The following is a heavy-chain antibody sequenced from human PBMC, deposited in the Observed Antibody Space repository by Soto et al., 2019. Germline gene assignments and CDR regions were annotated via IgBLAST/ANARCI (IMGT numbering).Heavy chain of an antibody. CDR3: ARYCQGRGTRQNWFDP. J-gene: IGHJ5*02. D-gene: IGHD1-26*01. CDR1: GYTFTSYG. Sequence: ASGKVCCKASGYTFTSYGISWVQQAPGQGLEWMGWISAYNGNTNYAQKLQGRVTMTTDTSTSTAYMELRSLRSDDTAVYYCARYCQGRGTRQNWFDPWGQGTLVTVSS. V-gene: IGHV1-18*01. CDR2: ISAYNGNT.